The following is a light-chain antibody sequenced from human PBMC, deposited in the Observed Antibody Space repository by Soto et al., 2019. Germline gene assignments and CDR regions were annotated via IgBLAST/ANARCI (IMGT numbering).Light chain of an antibody. CDR1: QNIDTW. Sequence: DIQMTQSPSTLSASIGDRITISCRASQNIDTWLAWYQQRPGEAPKLLIYTASNLENGVPSRFSGSESGTAFPLTISILQPEDFATYYCQQYSDSSRSFGQGTQVE. CDR3: QQYSDSSRS. J-gene: IGKJ1*01. CDR2: TAS. V-gene: IGKV1-5*03.